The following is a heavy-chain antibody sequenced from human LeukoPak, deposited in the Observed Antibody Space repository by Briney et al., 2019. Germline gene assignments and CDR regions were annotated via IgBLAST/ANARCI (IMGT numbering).Heavy chain of an antibody. CDR1: GHTFTNYH. Sequence: ASVKVSCMASGHTFTNYHIHWVRQAPGQGVEWMGGVYATGGVAINTQTFPVRVTMTRYTSTGTVYMELSSLRFEDTAIYYCATEAPRSYYFDYWGQGIQVTVSS. V-gene: IGHV1-46*01. CDR2: VYATGGVA. J-gene: IGHJ4*02. CDR3: ATEAPRSYYFDY.